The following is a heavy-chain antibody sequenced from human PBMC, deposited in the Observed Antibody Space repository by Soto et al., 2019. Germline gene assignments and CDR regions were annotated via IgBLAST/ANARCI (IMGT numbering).Heavy chain of an antibody. CDR2: IYYSGST. CDR1: GGSISSYY. V-gene: IGHV4-59*01. CDR3: ARDHRYSSSPDAFDI. J-gene: IGHJ3*02. D-gene: IGHD6-13*01. Sequence: SETLSLTCTVSGGSISSYYWSWIRQPPGKGLEWIGYIYYSGSTNYNPSLKSRVTISVDTSKNQFSLKLSSVTAADTAVYYCARDHRYSSSPDAFDIWGQGTMVSVSS.